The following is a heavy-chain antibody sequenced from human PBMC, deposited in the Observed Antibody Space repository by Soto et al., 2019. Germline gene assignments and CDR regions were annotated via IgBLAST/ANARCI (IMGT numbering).Heavy chain of an antibody. CDR2: ISGSGGIT. Sequence: EVQLLESGGGLVQPGGSLRLSCAASGFTFSSYAMSWVRQAPGKGLGWVSVISGSGGITYFADSVKGRFTISRDNSKNTLYLQMNNLRVEDTAVYYCAKNRGDDSSGYYYSVDYWGQGTLVTVSS. D-gene: IGHD3-22*01. CDR3: AKNRGDDSSGYYYSVDY. V-gene: IGHV3-23*01. CDR1: GFTFSSYA. J-gene: IGHJ4*02.